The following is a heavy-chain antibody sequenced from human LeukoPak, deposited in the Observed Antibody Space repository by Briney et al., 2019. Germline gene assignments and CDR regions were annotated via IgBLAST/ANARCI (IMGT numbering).Heavy chain of an antibody. Sequence: GGSLRLSCAASGFNFGDYWMTWVRQTPGKGLECVATMNGDGSQRYYVDSVKDRLTISRDNAKNSLYLQMNSLRDEDTAVYYCADPDVHWGQGTLVTVSS. J-gene: IGHJ1*01. CDR3: ADPDVH. CDR2: MNGDGSQR. D-gene: IGHD1-14*01. V-gene: IGHV3-7*01. CDR1: GFNFGDYW.